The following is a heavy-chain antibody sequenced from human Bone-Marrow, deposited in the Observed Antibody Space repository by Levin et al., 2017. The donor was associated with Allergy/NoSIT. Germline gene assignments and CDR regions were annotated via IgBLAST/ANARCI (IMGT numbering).Heavy chain of an antibody. Sequence: PGESLKISCKGSGYSFTSYWIGWVRQMPGKGLEWMGIIYPGDSDTRYSPSFQGQVTISADKSISTAYLQWSSLKASDTAMYYCARRPIAAQYAHLFLFDYWGQGTLVTVSS. CDR2: IYPGDSDT. V-gene: IGHV5-51*01. D-gene: IGHD6-6*01. J-gene: IGHJ4*02. CDR3: ARRPIAAQYAHLFLFDY. CDR1: GYSFTSYW.